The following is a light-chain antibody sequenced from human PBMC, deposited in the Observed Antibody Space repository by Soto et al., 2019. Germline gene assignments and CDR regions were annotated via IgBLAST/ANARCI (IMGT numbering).Light chain of an antibody. CDR2: GAS. V-gene: IGKV3-20*01. Sequence: EIVLTQSPGTLSLSPGERATLSCRASQSVSNNYLAWYQQKPGQAPRLLIYGASSRATGIPDRFSGSGSGTEFTLTISRLDPEDFAVYYCQQYGTSPLTFGPGTKVDIK. J-gene: IGKJ3*01. CDR1: QSVSNNY. CDR3: QQYGTSPLT.